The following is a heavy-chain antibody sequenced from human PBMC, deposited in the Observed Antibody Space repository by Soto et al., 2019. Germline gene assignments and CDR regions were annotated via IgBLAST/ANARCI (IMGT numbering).Heavy chain of an antibody. Sequence: GGSLRLSCAASGFTFSSYAMSWVRQAPGKGLEWVSAISGSGGSTYYADSVKGRFTISRDNSKNTLYLQMNSLRAEDTAVYYCAKPFVVFGVACGFDPWGQGTLVTVSS. D-gene: IGHD3-3*01. CDR1: GFTFSSYA. CDR2: ISGSGGST. V-gene: IGHV3-23*01. CDR3: AKPFVVFGVACGFDP. J-gene: IGHJ5*02.